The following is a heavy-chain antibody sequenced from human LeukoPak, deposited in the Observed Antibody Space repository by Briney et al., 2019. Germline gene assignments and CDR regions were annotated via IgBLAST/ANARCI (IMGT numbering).Heavy chain of an antibody. CDR2: ISSSSSYI. V-gene: IGHV3-21*01. J-gene: IGHJ4*02. Sequence: GGSLRLSCAASGFTFSSYSMNWVRQAPGKGLEWVSSISSSSSYIYYADSVKGRFTISRDNAKNSLYLQMNSLRAEDTAVYYCARRGIVGATTLDYWGQGTLVTVSS. D-gene: IGHD1-26*01. CDR3: ARRGIVGATTLDY. CDR1: GFTFSSYS.